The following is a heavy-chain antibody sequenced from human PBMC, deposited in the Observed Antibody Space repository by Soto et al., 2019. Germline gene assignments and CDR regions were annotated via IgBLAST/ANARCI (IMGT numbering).Heavy chain of an antibody. CDR3: ARLWDSSHGFNFDY. V-gene: IGHV1-69*01. CDR1: GVTFSSYP. D-gene: IGHD6-6*01. CDR2: IIPITGTV. Sequence: QVQLVQSGAEVKKPGSSVKVSCKASGVTFSSYPISWVRQAPGQGLEWMGEIIPITGTVQYAQKFQGRLTVTADESTTTGYMELISLGSEDTAVYYCARLWDSSHGFNFDYWGQGTLVTVSS. J-gene: IGHJ4*02.